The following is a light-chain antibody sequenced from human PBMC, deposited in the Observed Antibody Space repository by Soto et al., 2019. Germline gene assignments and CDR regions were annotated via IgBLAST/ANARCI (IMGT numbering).Light chain of an antibody. J-gene: IGLJ1*01. CDR1: SSNIGSST. CDR3: SSYTSSSTLV. V-gene: IGLV1-44*01. Sequence: QSVLTQPPSASGTPGQRVTISCSGRSSNIGSSTVHWFQQLPGTAPKLLIHRSDQRPSGVPDRFSGSKSGTSASLAISGLQSEDEADYYCSSYTSSSTLVFGTGTKLTVL. CDR2: RSD.